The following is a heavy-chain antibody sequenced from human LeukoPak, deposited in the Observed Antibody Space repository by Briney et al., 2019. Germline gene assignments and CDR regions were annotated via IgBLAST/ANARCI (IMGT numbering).Heavy chain of an antibody. CDR3: ARDPQQLVTADAFDI. CDR2: IIPILGIA. J-gene: IGHJ3*02. V-gene: IGHV1-69*04. CDR1: GGTFSSYT. D-gene: IGHD6-13*01. Sequence: SVKVSCKASGGTFSSYTISWVRQAPGQGLEWMGRIIPILGIANYAQKFQGRVTITADKSTSTAYMGLSSLRSEDTAVYYCARDPQQLVTADAFDIWGQGTMVTVSS.